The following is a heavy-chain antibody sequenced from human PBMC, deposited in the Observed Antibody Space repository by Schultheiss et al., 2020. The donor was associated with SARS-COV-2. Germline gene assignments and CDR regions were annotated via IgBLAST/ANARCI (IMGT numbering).Heavy chain of an antibody. CDR2: IYYSGST. CDR3: ARGSIRFLEWLAFDY. Sequence: SETLSLTCTVSGGSISSYYWYWIRQPPGKGLEWIGYIYYSGSTNYNPSLKSRVTISVDTSKNQFSLKLSSVTAADTAVYYCARGSIRFLEWLAFDYWGQGTLVTVSS. V-gene: IGHV4-59*01. D-gene: IGHD3-3*01. CDR1: GGSISSYY. J-gene: IGHJ4*02.